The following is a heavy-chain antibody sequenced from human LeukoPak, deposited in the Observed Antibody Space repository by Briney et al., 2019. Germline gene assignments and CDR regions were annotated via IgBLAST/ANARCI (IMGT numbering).Heavy chain of an antibody. CDR2: ISGSGGTT. D-gene: IGHD3-22*01. Sequence: GGSLRLSRAASGFTFSSYAMSWVRQAPGKGLEWFAAISGSGGTTNYADSVKGRFTISRDNSKNTLHLQMDSLGAEDTAVYYCAKGPTYYYDSSGYLEDWGRGTLVTVSS. CDR1: GFTFSSYA. J-gene: IGHJ4*02. V-gene: IGHV3-23*01. CDR3: AKGPTYYYDSSGYLED.